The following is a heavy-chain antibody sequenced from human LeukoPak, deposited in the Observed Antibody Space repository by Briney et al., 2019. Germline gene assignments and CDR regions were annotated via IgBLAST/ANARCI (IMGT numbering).Heavy chain of an antibody. D-gene: IGHD2-15*01. CDR3: AKDGCRGGSCYLGRGSYFDY. CDR2: IRYDGSNK. J-gene: IGHJ4*02. V-gene: IGHV3-30*02. CDR1: GSTFSSYG. Sequence: PGGSLRLSCAASGSTFSSYGMHWVRQAPGKGLEWVAFIRYDGSNKYYADSVKGRFTISRDNSKNTLYLQMNSLRAEDTAVYYCAKDGCRGGSCYLGRGSYFDYWGQGTLVTVSS.